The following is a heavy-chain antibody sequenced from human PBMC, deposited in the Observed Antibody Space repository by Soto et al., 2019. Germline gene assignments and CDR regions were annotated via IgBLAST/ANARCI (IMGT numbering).Heavy chain of an antibody. CDR2: IIPIFGTA. CDR1: GGTFSSYA. Sequence: KVSCKASGGTFSSYAIIWVRQAPGQGLEWMGGIIPIFGTANYAQKFQGRVTMTEDTSTDTAYMELSSLRSEDTAVYYCATEESYYYDSSGYHNWFDPWGQGTLVTVSS. D-gene: IGHD3-22*01. V-gene: IGHV1-69*06. J-gene: IGHJ5*02. CDR3: ATEESYYYDSSGYHNWFDP.